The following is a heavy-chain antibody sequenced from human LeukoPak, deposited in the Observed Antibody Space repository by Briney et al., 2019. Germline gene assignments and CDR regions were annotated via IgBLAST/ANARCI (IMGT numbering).Heavy chain of an antibody. D-gene: IGHD2-15*01. J-gene: IGHJ4*02. Sequence: GGSLRLSCAASGFTFSDSGMHWVRQASGKGLEWVGRIRSRANSYATAYAASVRGRFTISRDDSKNTAYLQMNSLRTEDTAVYYCTRRYRSGGSCYSDYWGQGTLVTVSS. CDR3: TRRYRSGGSCYSDY. CDR1: GFTFSDSG. V-gene: IGHV3-73*01. CDR2: IRSRANSYAT.